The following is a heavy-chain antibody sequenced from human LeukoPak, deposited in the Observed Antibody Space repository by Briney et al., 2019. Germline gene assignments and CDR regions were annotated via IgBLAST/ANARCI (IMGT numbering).Heavy chain of an antibody. Sequence: SETLSLTCTVSGGSISSSSYYWGWIRQPPGKGLEWIGSIYYSGSTYYNPSLKSRVTISVDTSKNQFSLKLSSVTAADTAVYYCARVILRRYSSSWYVIDRSWVYFDYWGQGTLVTVSS. CDR1: GGSISSSSYY. J-gene: IGHJ4*02. CDR2: IYYSGST. V-gene: IGHV4-39*07. CDR3: ARVILRRYSSSWYVIDRSWVYFDY. D-gene: IGHD6-13*01.